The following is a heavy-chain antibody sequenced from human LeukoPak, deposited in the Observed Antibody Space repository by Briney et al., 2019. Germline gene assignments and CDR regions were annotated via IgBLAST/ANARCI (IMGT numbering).Heavy chain of an antibody. CDR1: GYTFTSYG. V-gene: IGHV1-18*01. Sequence: ASVKVSCKASGYTFTSYGISWVRQAPGQGLEWMGWISAYNGNTNYAQKLQGRVTMPTDTSTSTAYMELRSLRSDDTAVYYCGRALGYSYGLGYAFDIWGQGTMVTVSS. D-gene: IGHD5-18*01. CDR2: ISAYNGNT. J-gene: IGHJ3*02. CDR3: GRALGYSYGLGYAFDI.